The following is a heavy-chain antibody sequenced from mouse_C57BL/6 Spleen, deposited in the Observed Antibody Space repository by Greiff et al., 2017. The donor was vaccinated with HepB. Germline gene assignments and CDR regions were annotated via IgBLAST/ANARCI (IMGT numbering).Heavy chain of an antibody. CDR3: ARNEGMDYYGSSWYFDV. CDR2: IWSGGST. V-gene: IGHV2-2*01. Sequence: VQLQQSGPGLVQPSQSLSITCTVSGFSLTSYGVHWVRHSPGKGLEWLGVIWSGGSTDYNAAFISRLSISKDNSKSQVFFKMNSLQADDTAIYYCARNEGMDYYGSSWYFDVWGTGTTVTVSS. CDR1: GFSLTSYG. J-gene: IGHJ1*03. D-gene: IGHD1-1*01.